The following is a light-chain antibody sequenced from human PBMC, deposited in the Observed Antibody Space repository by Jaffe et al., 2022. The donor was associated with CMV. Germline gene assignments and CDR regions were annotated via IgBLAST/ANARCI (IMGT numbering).Light chain of an antibody. V-gene: IGLV2-14*03. CDR3: TSYTVSNTLI. J-gene: IGLJ2*01. CDR1: SNDIGNYNF. Sequence: QSALTQPASVSGSPGQSITISCTGTSNDIGNYNFVSWYQQHPGKAPKLMIYDVSNRPSGVSNRFSGSKSGNTASLIVSGLQAEDEADYYCTSYTVSNTLIFGGGTRLTVL. CDR2: DVS.